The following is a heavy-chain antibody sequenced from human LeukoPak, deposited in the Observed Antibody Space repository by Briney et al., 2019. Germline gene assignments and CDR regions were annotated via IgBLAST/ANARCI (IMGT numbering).Heavy chain of an antibody. J-gene: IGHJ4*02. V-gene: IGHV3-21*01. Sequence: PGGSLRLSCAASGFIFGNAWMIWVRQAPGKGLEWVSSISSSSSYIYYADSVKGRFTISRDDAKNSLYLQMNSLRAEDTAVYYCARAPRVYSSSSGIDYWGQGTLVTVSS. D-gene: IGHD6-6*01. CDR3: ARAPRVYSSSSGIDY. CDR2: ISSSSSYI. CDR1: GFIFGNAW.